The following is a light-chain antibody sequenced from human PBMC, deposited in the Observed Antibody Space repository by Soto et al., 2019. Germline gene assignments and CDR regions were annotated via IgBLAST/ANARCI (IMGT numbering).Light chain of an antibody. J-gene: IGKJ5*01. V-gene: IGKV3-20*01. CDR2: GAS. Sequence: EIVLTQSPGTLSLSPGERATLSCRASQSVSSTYIAWYQQKPGQAPRLLIYGASSRAAGTPDRFSGSGSGTDFTLTISRLDPEDFAVYYCQQYGSSPITFGQGTRLEIK. CDR1: QSVSSTY. CDR3: QQYGSSPIT.